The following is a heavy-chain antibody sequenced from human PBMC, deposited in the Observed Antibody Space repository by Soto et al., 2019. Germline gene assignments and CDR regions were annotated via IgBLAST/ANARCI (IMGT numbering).Heavy chain of an antibody. D-gene: IGHD2-8*01. Sequence: QVQLVQSGAEVKKPGASVKVSCKASGYTFTSYYMHWVRQAPGQGLEWMGIINPSGGSTSYAQKSQGRVTMTRDTSTSTVYMELSSLRSEDTAVYYWARQARYCTNGVCSAYGMDVWGQGTTVTVSS. CDR2: INPSGGST. J-gene: IGHJ6*02. CDR1: GYTFTSYY. V-gene: IGHV1-46*01. CDR3: ARQARYCTNGVCSAYGMDV.